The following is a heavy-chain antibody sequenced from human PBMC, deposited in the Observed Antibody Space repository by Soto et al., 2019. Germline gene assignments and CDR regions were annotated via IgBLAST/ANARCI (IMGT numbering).Heavy chain of an antibody. V-gene: IGHV5-51*01. J-gene: IGHJ4*02. CDR2: IYPGDSDT. Sequence: GESLKISCKGSGYSFTTYWIGWVRQMPGKGLEWMGIIYPGDSDTRYSPSFQGQVTISADKSISTAYLQWSSLKASDTAMYYCAVWYYSDSNGYKGYYFDYWGQGTLVTVSS. D-gene: IGHD3-22*01. CDR3: AVWYYSDSNGYKGYYFDY. CDR1: GYSFTTYW.